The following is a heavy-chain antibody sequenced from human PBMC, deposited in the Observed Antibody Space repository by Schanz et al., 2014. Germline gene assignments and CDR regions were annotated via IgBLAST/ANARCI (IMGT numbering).Heavy chain of an antibody. CDR2: INTNTGNP. CDR1: GYTFSSYG. D-gene: IGHD3-10*01. V-gene: IGHV7-4-1*04. CDR3: ARKGNSGSFTNFDY. Sequence: QVQLVQSGAEVKKPGASVKVSCKASGYTFSSYGMNWVRQAPGQGPEWMGWINTNTGNPMYAQGFTGRFVFSLDSSVSVAYLQISSLKAEDTALYYCARKGNSGSFTNFDYWGQGTPVTVSS. J-gene: IGHJ4*02.